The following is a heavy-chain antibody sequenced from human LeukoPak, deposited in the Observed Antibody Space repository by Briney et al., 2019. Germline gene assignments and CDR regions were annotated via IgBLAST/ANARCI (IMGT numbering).Heavy chain of an antibody. V-gene: IGHV1-69*05. Sequence: ASVKVSCKASGGTFSSYAISWLRQAPGQGLEWMGGIIPIFGTANYAQKFQGRVTITTDESTSTAYMELSSLRSEDTAVYYCARSLVCSSTSCYSSGYYYYYMDVWGKGTTVTVSS. CDR2: IIPIFGTA. J-gene: IGHJ6*03. CDR1: GGTFSSYA. D-gene: IGHD2-2*01. CDR3: ARSLVCSSTSCYSSGYYYYYMDV.